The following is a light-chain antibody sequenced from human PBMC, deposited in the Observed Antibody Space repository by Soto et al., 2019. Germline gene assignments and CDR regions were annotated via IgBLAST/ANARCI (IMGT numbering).Light chain of an antibody. Sequence: IVLTQSPGTLSLSPGERATLSCRASQSVSNNYLAWYQQKPGQAPRLLIYGASTRATGFPARFSGSGSGTEFTLTISSLQPDDFATYYCQHYNSYSEAFGQGTKVDIK. V-gene: IGKV3-20*01. CDR3: QHYNSYSEA. J-gene: IGKJ1*01. CDR2: GAS. CDR1: QSVSNNY.